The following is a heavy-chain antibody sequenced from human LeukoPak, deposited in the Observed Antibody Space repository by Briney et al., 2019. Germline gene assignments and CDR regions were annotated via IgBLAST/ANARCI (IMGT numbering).Heavy chain of an antibody. V-gene: IGHV3-64*01. CDR3: ARDARDLRYYFDY. CDR2: ISSNGGTT. J-gene: IGHJ4*02. Sequence: GGSLRLSCAASGCTFSNYAMHWVRQAPGKGLEYVSVISSNGGTTYYANSVKGRFTISRDNSKNTLYLQMGSLRAEDMAVYYCARDARDLRYYFDYWGQGTLVTVSS. D-gene: IGHD5-24*01. CDR1: GCTFSNYA.